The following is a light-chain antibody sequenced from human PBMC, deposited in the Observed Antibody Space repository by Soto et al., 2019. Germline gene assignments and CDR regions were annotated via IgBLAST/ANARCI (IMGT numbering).Light chain of an antibody. J-gene: IGLJ2*01. CDR2: EVS. Sequence: QSALTQPASVSGSPGQSITISCTGTSSDVGGYNYVSWYQQHPGKAPKLMIYEVSNRPSGVSNRFSGSTSGNTASLTISGLQAADEADYYCSSYTSSSTVVFGGGTKLTVL. CDR1: SSDVGGYNY. CDR3: SSYTSSSTVV. V-gene: IGLV2-14*01.